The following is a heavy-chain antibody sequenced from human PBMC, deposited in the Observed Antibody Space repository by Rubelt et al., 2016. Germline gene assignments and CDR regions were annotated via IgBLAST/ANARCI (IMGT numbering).Heavy chain of an antibody. CDR2: IYYSGST. CDR3: ARGRWLQDYYFDY. Sequence: QLQLQESGPGLVKPSQTLSLTCTVSGGSISSGGYYWSWIRQHPGKRLEWIGYIYYSGSTNYNPSLNSRVTISVDTSKNQFSLKLSSVTAADTAVYYCARGRWLQDYYFDYWGQGTLVTVSS. D-gene: IGHD5-24*01. CDR1: GGSISSGGYY. V-gene: IGHV4-31*03. J-gene: IGHJ4*02.